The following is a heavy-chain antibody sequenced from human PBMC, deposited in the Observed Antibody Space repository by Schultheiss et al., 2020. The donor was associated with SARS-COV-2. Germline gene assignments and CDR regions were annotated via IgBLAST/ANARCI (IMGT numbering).Heavy chain of an antibody. J-gene: IGHJ4*02. Sequence: GGSLRLSCAASGFTFSSYAMSWVRQAPGKGLEWVSYISSSGSTIYYADSVKGRFTISRDNAKNSLYLQMNSLRAEDTAVYYCARDSDVWLVGPHYYFDYWGQGTLVTVSS. V-gene: IGHV3-48*04. CDR3: ARDSDVWLVGPHYYFDY. D-gene: IGHD3-10*01. CDR2: ISSSGSTI. CDR1: GFTFSSYA.